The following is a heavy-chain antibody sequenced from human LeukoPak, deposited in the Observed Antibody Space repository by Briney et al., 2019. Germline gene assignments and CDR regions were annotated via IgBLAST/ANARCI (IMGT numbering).Heavy chain of an antibody. CDR3: ARDRDCSSTSCYMAWFDP. CDR2: ISAYKGNT. Sequence: ASVKVSCKASGYTFTSYGISWVRQAPGQGLEWMGWISAYKGNTNYAQKLQGRVTMTTDTSTSTAYMELRSLRSDDTAVYYCARDRDCSSTSCYMAWFDPWGQGTLVTVSS. J-gene: IGHJ5*02. CDR1: GYTFTSYG. V-gene: IGHV1-18*01. D-gene: IGHD2-2*02.